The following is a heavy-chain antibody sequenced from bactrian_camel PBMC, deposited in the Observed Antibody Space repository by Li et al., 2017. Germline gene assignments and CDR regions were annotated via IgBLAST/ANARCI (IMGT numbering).Heavy chain of an antibody. V-gene: IGHV3S55*01. Sequence: VQLVESGGGSVQAGGSLRLSCTAPGFTLDSCGMEWYRQAAGEQREWVSSIGFDGSTYYADSVKGRFTISRDNAKNTLYLQLNSLTREDSAMYYCTRETQWVGYHEFAEYWGQGTQVTVS. J-gene: IGHJ4*01. D-gene: IGHD5*01. CDR1: GFTLDSCG. CDR3: TRETQWVGYHEFAEY. CDR2: IGFDGST.